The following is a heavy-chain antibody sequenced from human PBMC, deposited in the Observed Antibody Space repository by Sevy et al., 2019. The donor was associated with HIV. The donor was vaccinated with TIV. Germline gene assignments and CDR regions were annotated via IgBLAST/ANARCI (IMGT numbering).Heavy chain of an antibody. J-gene: IGHJ6*03. D-gene: IGHD3-22*01. V-gene: IGHV3-23*01. CDR2: ISGSGTRT. CDR3: AKGGGGHYDPDEIGYYFYYYNMDV. CDR1: GFSFDSYG. Sequence: GGSLRLSCAVSGFSFDSYGMTWVRQAPGKGLEWVSGISGSGTRTYYADSVKGRFSISRDNSKNRLYLQMNSLRSEDTGQYDWAKGGGGHYDPDEIGYYFYYYNMDVWGKGTTVTVSS.